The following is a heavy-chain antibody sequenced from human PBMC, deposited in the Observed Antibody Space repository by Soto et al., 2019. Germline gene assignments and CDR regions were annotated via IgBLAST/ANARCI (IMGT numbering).Heavy chain of an antibody. CDR2: MNPNTGNS. V-gene: IGHV1-8*01. CDR3: ARRAETNGWNGFGADKYYFDF. J-gene: IGHJ4*02. Sequence: ASVKVSCKASGYTFTSYDIYWVRQATGQGLEWMGWMNPNTGNSGYAQKFQGRVTVTSDTSINTVHMELSSLRSEDTAVYYCARRAETNGWNGFGADKYYFDFWGQGTLVTVTS. CDR1: GYTFTSYD. D-gene: IGHD1-1*01.